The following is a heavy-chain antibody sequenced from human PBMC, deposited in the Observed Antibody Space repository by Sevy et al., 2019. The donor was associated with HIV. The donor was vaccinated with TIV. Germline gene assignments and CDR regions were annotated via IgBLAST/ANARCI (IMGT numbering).Heavy chain of an antibody. J-gene: IGHJ4*02. CDR1: RFTFRTYD. V-gene: IGHV3-30*18. Sequence: GGSLRLSCAASRFTFRTYDIHWVRQAPGKGLEWVAVISHDGSYQYYTDSVKGRFTISRDDSKNKEYLQMNSLRAEDSGVYYGAKGHGCEYIWRNVRSVYYFDYWGQGTMVTVSS. D-gene: IGHD1-1*01. CDR3: AKGHGCEYIWRNVRSVYYFDY. CDR2: ISHDGSYQ.